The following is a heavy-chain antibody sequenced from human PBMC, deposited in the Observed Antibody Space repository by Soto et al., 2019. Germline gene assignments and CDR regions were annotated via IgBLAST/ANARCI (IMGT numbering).Heavy chain of an antibody. CDR2: IYSGGST. V-gene: IGHV3-53*01. J-gene: IGHJ6*02. Sequence: GSLRLSCAASWFAGSNNYMSLGRQAPGKGLGWVSVIYSGGSTYYADSVKGRFTISRDNSKNTLYLQMNSLRAEDTAVYYCARWIFYYYGMDVWGQGTTVTVSS. D-gene: IGHD2-2*03. CDR1: WFAGSNNY. CDR3: ARWIFYYYGMDV.